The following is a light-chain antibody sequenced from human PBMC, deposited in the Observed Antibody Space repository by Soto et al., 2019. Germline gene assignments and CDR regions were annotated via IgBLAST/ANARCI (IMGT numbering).Light chain of an antibody. V-gene: IGLV2-8*01. CDR1: SSDVGGYNY. J-gene: IGLJ1*01. Sequence: QSALTKPPSASGSPGQSVTISCTGTSSDVGGYNYVSWYQQYPGKVPKLMVYEVNTRPSGVPDRFSGSKSGNTASLTVSGLQAEDEADYYCTSYAGGNNVFGTGTKVTVL. CDR2: EVN. CDR3: TSYAGGNNV.